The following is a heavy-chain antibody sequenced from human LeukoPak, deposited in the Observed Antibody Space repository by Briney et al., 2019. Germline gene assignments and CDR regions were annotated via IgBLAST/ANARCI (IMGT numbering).Heavy chain of an antibody. J-gene: IGHJ3*02. CDR2: INSDGSST. V-gene: IGHV3-74*01. CDR1: GFTLSNYW. CDR3: ARVIGWDEPFDI. Sequence: GGSLRLSCAASGFTLSNYWMHGVRQAPGKGLVWVSRINSDGSSTNYADSVKGRFTVSRDNAKNTQYLQTNSLRAEDTAVYYCARVIGWDEPFDIWGQGTMVTVSS. D-gene: IGHD1-26*01.